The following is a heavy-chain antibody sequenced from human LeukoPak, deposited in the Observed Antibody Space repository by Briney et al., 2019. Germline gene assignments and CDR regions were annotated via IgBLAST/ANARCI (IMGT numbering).Heavy chain of an antibody. CDR1: GGSISSYY. CDR2: IYTSGST. V-gene: IGHV4-4*07. J-gene: IGHJ4*02. Sequence: SETLSLTCTVSGGSISSYYWNWIRQPAGKGLEWIGRIYTSGSTNYNPFLKSRVTMSVDTSKNQFSLKLSSVTAADTAVYYCVRDRPASPAYFDYWGQGTLVTVSS. CDR3: VRDRPASPAYFDY. D-gene: IGHD6-6*01.